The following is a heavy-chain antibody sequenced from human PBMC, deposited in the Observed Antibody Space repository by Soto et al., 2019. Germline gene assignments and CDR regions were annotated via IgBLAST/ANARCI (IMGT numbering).Heavy chain of an antibody. D-gene: IGHD3-22*01. CDR2: INPNSGGT. Sequence: ASVKVSCKASGYTFTGYYMHWVRQAPGQGLEWMGWINPNSGGTNYAQKFQGRVTMTRDTSISTAYMELSRLRSEDTAVYYCARADGVAQRARSGYYYRDPAFDIWGLGTMVTV. J-gene: IGHJ3*02. V-gene: IGHV1-2*02. CDR1: GYTFTGYY. CDR3: ARADGVAQRARSGYYYRDPAFDI.